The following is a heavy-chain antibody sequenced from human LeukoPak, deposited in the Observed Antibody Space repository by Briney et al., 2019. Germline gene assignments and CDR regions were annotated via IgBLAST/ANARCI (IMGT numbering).Heavy chain of an antibody. V-gene: IGHV3-9*01. CDR2: ISWNSGSI. CDR3: ARAGSYYGSGRGYYGMDV. D-gene: IGHD3-10*01. Sequence: SGGSLRLSCAASGFTFDDYAMHWVRQAPGKGLEWVSGISWNSGSIGYADSVKGRFTISRDNAKNSLYLQVNSLRAEDTAVYYCARAGSYYGSGRGYYGMDVWGQGTTVTVSS. J-gene: IGHJ6*02. CDR1: GFTFDDYA.